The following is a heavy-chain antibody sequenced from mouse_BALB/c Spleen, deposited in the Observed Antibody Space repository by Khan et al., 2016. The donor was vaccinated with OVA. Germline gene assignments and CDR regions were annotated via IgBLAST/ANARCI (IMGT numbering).Heavy chain of an antibody. V-gene: IGHV3-2*02. CDR3: AREHYYGYYFDY. CDR2: ISYSGGT. D-gene: IGHD1-2*01. CDR1: GYSITSGYA. Sequence: EVKLLESGPGLVKPSQSLSLTCTVTGYSITSGYAWNWIRQFPGNKLEWMGYISYSGGTSYNPSLKSRISITRDTSKNQFFLQLNSVTTEDTATYYCAREHYYGYYFDYEGQSTPLTVS. J-gene: IGHJ2*01.